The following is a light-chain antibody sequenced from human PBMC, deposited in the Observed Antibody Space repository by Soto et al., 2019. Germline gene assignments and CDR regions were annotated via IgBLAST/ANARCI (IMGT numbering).Light chain of an antibody. J-gene: IGLJ7*01. CDR1: TSNFGGNS. V-gene: IGLV1-51*01. CDR3: GTWDSSLSAAV. CDR2: ENN. Sequence: QSVLTQPPSVSAAAGQEVTISCSGSTSNFGGNSVSWYQKVPGTAPKLLIYENNQRPSGIPDRFSGSKSGTSATLGITGLQTGDEAEYYCGTWDSSLSAAVFGGGTQLTVL.